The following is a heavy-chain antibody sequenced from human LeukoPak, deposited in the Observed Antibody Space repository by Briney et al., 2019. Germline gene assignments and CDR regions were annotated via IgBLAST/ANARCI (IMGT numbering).Heavy chain of an antibody. CDR3: ARELITIFGVVIILDAFDI. CDR1: GGTFSSYT. V-gene: IGHV1-69*04. D-gene: IGHD3-3*01. J-gene: IGHJ3*02. CDR2: IIPILGIA. Sequence: SVKVSCKASGGTFSSYTISWVRQAPGQGLEWMGRIIPILGIANYAQKFQGRVTITTDKSTSTAYMELSSLRSEDTAVYYCARELITIFGVVIILDAFDIWGQGTMVTVSS.